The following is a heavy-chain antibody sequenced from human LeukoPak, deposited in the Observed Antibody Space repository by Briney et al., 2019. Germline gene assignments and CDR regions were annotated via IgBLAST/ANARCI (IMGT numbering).Heavy chain of an antibody. Sequence: SETLSLTCTVSGGSISSYYWSWIRQPAGKGLEWIGRIYTSGSTNYNPSPKSRVTMSVDTSKNQFSLKLSSVTAADTAVYYCARDWGSSSWYSDAFDIWGQGTMVTVSS. CDR1: GGSISSYY. J-gene: IGHJ3*02. V-gene: IGHV4-4*07. D-gene: IGHD6-13*01. CDR3: ARDWGSSSWYSDAFDI. CDR2: IYTSGST.